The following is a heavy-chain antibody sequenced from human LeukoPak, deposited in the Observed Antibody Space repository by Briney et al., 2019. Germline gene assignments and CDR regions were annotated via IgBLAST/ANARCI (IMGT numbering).Heavy chain of an antibody. CDR1: GFTFSSYA. CDR3: ARERTSGWDAFDF. J-gene: IGHJ4*02. V-gene: IGHV3-74*01. D-gene: IGHD6-19*01. CDR2: INSVGSST. Sequence: GGSLRLSCAASGFTFSSYAMSWVRQAPGKGLVWVSRINSVGSSTSYADSVKGRFTISRDNAKNTLYLQMNSLKAEDTAVYYCARERTSGWDAFDFWGQGTLVTVSS.